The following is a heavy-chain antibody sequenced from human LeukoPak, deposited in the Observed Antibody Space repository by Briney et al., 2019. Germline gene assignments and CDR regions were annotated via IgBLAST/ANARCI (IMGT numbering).Heavy chain of an antibody. CDR2: ISGSGGRT. CDR1: GFTFNNYA. CDR3: AREERAYYYDSSGYYDY. D-gene: IGHD3-22*01. V-gene: IGHV3-23*01. J-gene: IGHJ4*02. Sequence: PGGSLRLSCAASGFTFNNYAMNWVRQAPGKGLEWVSSISGSGGRTYYADSVKGRFTISRDNSKNTLYLQMNSLRAEDTAVYYCAREERAYYYDSSGYYDYWGQGTLVTVSS.